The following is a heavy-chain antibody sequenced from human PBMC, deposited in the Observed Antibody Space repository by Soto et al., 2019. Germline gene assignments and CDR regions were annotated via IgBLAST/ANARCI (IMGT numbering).Heavy chain of an antibody. Sequence: ASVKVSCKASGYTFTSYAMHWVRQAPGQRLECMGWINADNGNINYAQKVQGRVTITTDTSTSTAYMELSSLRSEDTAVYYCARGSVVVVVAATGWFDPWGQGTLVTVSS. CDR1: GYTFTSYA. CDR2: INADNGNI. V-gene: IGHV1-3*01. J-gene: IGHJ5*02. D-gene: IGHD2-15*01. CDR3: ARGSVVVVVAATGWFDP.